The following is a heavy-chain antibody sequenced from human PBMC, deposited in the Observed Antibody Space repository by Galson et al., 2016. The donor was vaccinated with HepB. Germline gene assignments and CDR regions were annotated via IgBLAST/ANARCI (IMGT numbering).Heavy chain of an antibody. Sequence: ETLSLTCSVSGGSISGYYWSWMRQPPGKGLEWIGYIYYSGRTKYNPSLESRVTISVDTSKNQFSLRLSSATAADTAVYYCARVQTEMIYSFDYWGQGTLDTVSS. D-gene: IGHD1-1*01. CDR2: IYYSGRT. J-gene: IGHJ4*02. CDR3: ARVQTEMIYSFDY. V-gene: IGHV4-59*01. CDR1: GGSISGYY.